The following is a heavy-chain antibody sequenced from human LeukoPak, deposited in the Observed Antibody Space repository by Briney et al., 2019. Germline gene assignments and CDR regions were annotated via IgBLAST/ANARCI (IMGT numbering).Heavy chain of an antibody. CDR3: GKGSYYDSSGSFYFDY. J-gene: IGHJ4*02. CDR1: GFTFSSYA. D-gene: IGHD3-22*01. Sequence: GGSLRLSCAASGFTFSSYAMSWVRQAPGKGLEWVSGISGSGDNTYYADSVKGRFTISRDNSKNTLYVQVNSLGTEDTAAYYCGKGSYYDSSGSFYFDYWGQGTLVTVSS. V-gene: IGHV3-23*01. CDR2: ISGSGDNT.